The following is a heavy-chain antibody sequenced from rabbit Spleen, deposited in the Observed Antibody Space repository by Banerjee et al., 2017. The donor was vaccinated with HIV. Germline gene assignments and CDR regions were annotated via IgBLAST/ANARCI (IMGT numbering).Heavy chain of an antibody. CDR2: IDSGSSGFT. CDR1: GVSFSISSY. CDR3: AREDVGGSVSL. Sequence: QSLEESGGDLVKPGASLTLTCTASGVSFSISSYMCWVRQAPGKGLEWIACIDSGSSGFTYFATWAKGRFTISKTSSTTVTLQMTSLTAADTATYFCAREDVGGSVSLWGQGTLVTVS. V-gene: IGHV1S40*01. D-gene: IGHD1-1*01. J-gene: IGHJ6*01.